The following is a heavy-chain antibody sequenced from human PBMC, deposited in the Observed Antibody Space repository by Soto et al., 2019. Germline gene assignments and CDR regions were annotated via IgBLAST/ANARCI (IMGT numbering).Heavy chain of an antibody. CDR3: AKDTRYCTNGVCYSPSSYYYYGMDV. D-gene: IGHD2-8*01. CDR2: ISYDGSNK. Sequence: PGGSLRLSCAASGFTFSRYGMHWVRQAPGKGLEWVAVISYDGSNKYYADSVKGRFTISRDNSKNTLYLQMNSLRAEDTAVYYCAKDTRYCTNGVCYSPSSYYYYGMDVWGQGTTVTVSS. J-gene: IGHJ6*02. V-gene: IGHV3-30*18. CDR1: GFTFSRYG.